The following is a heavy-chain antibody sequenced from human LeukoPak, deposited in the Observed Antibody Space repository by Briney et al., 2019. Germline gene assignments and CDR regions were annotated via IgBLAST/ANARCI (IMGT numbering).Heavy chain of an antibody. CDR1: GYTFTSYG. J-gene: IGHJ6*03. CDR3: ARVPGYYYYYYMDV. CDR2: INPNSGGT. Sequence: ASVKVSCKASGYTFTSYGISWVRQAPGQGLEWMGWINPNSGGTNYAQKFQGRVTMTRDTSISTAYMELSRLRSDDTAVYYCARVPGYYYYYYMDVWGKGTTVTVSS. V-gene: IGHV1-2*02.